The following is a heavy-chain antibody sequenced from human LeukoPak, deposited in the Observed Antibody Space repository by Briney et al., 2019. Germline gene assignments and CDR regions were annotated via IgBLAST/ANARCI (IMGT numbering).Heavy chain of an antibody. CDR1: GFTFSDHY. D-gene: IGHD1-14*01. V-gene: IGHV3-72*01. Sequence: GGSLRLSCAASGFTFSDHYKDWVRQAPGKGLEWVGRTSNKAKSYTTEYAASVKDRFTISRDDSKNSLYLQMNSLKTEDTAVYYCARVTGAYYLDYLGQGTLVTVSS. J-gene: IGHJ4*02. CDR3: ARVTGAYYLDY. CDR2: TSNKAKSYTT.